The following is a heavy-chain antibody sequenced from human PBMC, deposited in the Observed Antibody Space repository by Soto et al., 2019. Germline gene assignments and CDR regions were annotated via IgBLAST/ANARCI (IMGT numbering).Heavy chain of an antibody. D-gene: IGHD6-13*01. J-gene: IGHJ5*02. CDR2: ISSNGGST. Sequence: PGGSLRLSCSASGFTFSSYAMHWVRQAPGKGLEYVSAISSNGGSTYYADSVKGRFTISRDNSKNTLYLQMSSLRAEDTAVYYCVKDRIAAANSSDPWGQGPLVTVSS. V-gene: IGHV3-64D*08. CDR1: GFTFSSYA. CDR3: VKDRIAAANSSDP.